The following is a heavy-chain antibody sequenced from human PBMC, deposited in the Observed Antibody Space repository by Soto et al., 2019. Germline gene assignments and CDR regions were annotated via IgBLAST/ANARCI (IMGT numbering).Heavy chain of an antibody. CDR2: TYYRSKWYN. CDR1: GDSVSSKSAD. CDR3: ARTSSVLDY. J-gene: IGHJ4*02. V-gene: IGHV6-1*01. Sequence: SQTLSLTCAISGDSVSSKSADWNWIRQSPSRGLEWLGRTYYRSKWYNEFAVSVKSRITVNPDTSKNQFSLQLSSVTPEDTAVYYWARTSSVLDYWGQGTPVTVST.